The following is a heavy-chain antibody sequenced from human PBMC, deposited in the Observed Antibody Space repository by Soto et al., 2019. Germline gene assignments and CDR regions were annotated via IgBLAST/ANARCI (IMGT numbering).Heavy chain of an antibody. CDR1: EGTFHSYA. Sequence: QAQVVQSGAEVRKPGASVKLSCKASEGTFHSYAIAWVRQAPGQGLEWMGGIIPYYNTLNYAQKFQDRVTVTADDSTNTVYMELSSLRSDDTAVYFCASGARRWYPYFFDSWAQGTLVTVSS. CDR3: ASGARRWYPYFFDS. J-gene: IGHJ4*02. D-gene: IGHD6-13*01. V-gene: IGHV1-69*01. CDR2: IIPYYNTL.